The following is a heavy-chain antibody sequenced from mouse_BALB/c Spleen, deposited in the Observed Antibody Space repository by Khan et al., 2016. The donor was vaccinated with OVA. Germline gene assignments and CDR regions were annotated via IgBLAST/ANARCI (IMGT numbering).Heavy chain of an antibody. J-gene: IGHJ2*01. CDR2: ISYSGCT. V-gene: IGHV3-2*02. D-gene: IGHD1-2*01. Sequence: EVQLQESGPGLVKPSQSLSLTCPVTGHSITSGFGWNWIRQFPGNQLEWLGYISYSGCTNYNPSFKSRIPITRDTSKNQFFLQLNSVTTEDTATYYCARTARIKYWGQGTTLTVSS. CDR3: ARTARIKY. CDR1: GHSITSGFG.